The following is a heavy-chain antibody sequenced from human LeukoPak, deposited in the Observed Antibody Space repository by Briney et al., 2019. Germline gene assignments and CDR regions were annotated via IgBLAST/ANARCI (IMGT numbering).Heavy chain of an antibody. J-gene: IGHJ4*02. CDR3: ARPYSSGFHPWDY. Sequence: GSLRLSCAASGSIFSDYCINWIRQPPGKGLEWIGSVYYGGSTFYNPSLKSRVTISVDTSKNQFSLKLSSVTAADTAVYYCARPYSSGFHPWDYWGQGTLVTVSS. D-gene: IGHD6-19*01. V-gene: IGHV4-38-2*01. CDR2: VYYGGST. CDR1: GSIFSDYC.